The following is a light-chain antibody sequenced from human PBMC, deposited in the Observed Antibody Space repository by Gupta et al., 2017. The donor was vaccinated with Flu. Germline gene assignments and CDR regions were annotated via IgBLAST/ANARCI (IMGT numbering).Light chain of an antibody. V-gene: IGLV2-8*01. CDR1: SSDIGTYNY. Sequence: QSALTQPPSASGSPGHSVTISCTGSSSDIGTYNYVSWYQHHPGQAPNLLIYEVSKRPPGVPDRFSGSKSGNTASLTVAGLQAEDEGDYYCASYAGSNNRYVFGTGTKVTVL. CDR2: EVS. J-gene: IGLJ1*01. CDR3: ASYAGSNNRYV.